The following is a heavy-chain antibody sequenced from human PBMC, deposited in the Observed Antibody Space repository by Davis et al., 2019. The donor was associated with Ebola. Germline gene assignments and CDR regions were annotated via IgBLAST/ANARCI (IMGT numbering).Heavy chain of an antibody. J-gene: IGHJ4*02. CDR3: ASAPYENY. V-gene: IGHV4-59*12. Sequence: SETLSLTCTVSGGSINNYYWSWVRQPPGKGLECIGYIYYTGKNNYNPSLRSRVTISIDTSKNQFSLKLSSVTAADTAVYYCASAPYENYWGQGTLVTVSS. CDR1: GGSINNYY. D-gene: IGHD3-16*01. CDR2: IYYTGKN.